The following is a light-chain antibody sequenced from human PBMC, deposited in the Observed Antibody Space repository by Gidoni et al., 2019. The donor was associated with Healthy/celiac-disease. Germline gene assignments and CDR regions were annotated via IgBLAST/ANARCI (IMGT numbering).Light chain of an antibody. CDR2: GAS. J-gene: IGKJ5*01. V-gene: IGKV3-20*01. CDR1: QSVSSSY. CDR3: QQYGSSPIT. Sequence: ESVLTQSPGPLSLSPGERATLSCRASQSVSSSYLAWYQQKPGQAPRRLIYGASSRATGIPDRFSGSGSGTDFTLTISRLEPEDFAVYYCQQYGSSPITFXQXTRLEIK.